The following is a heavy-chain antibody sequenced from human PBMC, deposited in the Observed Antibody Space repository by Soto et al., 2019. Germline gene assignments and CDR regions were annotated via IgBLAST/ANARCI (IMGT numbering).Heavy chain of an antibody. CDR2: ISYSGVT. J-gene: IGHJ5*02. D-gene: IGHD3-10*01. Sequence: WTWIRQHPGKGLEWIGDISYSGVTYYNPSLKSRVTISVDTSKNQLSLKLSSMTAADTDMYYCARYLRGRGSGRFDPWGQGTLVTVSS. V-gene: IGHV4-31*02. CDR3: ARYLRGRGSGRFDP.